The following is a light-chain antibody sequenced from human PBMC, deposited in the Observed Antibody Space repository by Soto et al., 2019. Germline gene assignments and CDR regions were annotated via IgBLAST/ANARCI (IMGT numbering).Light chain of an antibody. CDR3: QQFDNSLYT. CDR2: GAS. CDR1: QSVTSNY. Sequence: EIVLTQSPGTLSLSPGDRATLSCRASQSVTSNYLAWYQQKPGQAPRLLIYGASSMATGIPDRFSGSGSGTDFTLTISRLEPEDFAVYYCQQFDNSLYTFGQGTKLEIK. V-gene: IGKV3-20*01. J-gene: IGKJ2*01.